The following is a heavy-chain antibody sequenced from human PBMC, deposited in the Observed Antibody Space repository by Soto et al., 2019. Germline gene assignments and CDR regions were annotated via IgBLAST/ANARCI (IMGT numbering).Heavy chain of an antibody. J-gene: IGHJ3*02. CDR3: ARQHHEDYYDSSGYYSQFDI. D-gene: IGHD3-22*01. CDR2: IYYSGST. V-gene: IGHV4-39*01. Sequence: QLQLQESGPGLVKPSETLSLTCTVSGGSISSSSYYWGWIRQPPGKGLEWIGSIYYSGSTYYNPSLKSRVTISVDTSKNQFSLKLSSVTAADTAVYYCARQHHEDYYDSSGYYSQFDIWGQGTMVTVSS. CDR1: GGSISSSSYY.